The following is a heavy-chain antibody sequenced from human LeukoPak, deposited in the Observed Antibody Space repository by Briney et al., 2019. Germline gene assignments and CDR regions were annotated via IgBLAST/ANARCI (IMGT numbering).Heavy chain of an antibody. CDR2: ISGSGRST. D-gene: IGHD5-24*01. CDR3: AKSGYNRFDY. CDR1: GFTFSSYG. V-gene: IGHV3-23*01. J-gene: IGHJ4*02. Sequence: GGSLRLSCAASGFTFSSYGMSWVRQAPGKGLEWVSTISGSGRSTYYADSVKGRFTISRDNSKNTLYLHVNSLRAEDTAVYYCAKSGYNRFDYWGQGTLVTVSS.